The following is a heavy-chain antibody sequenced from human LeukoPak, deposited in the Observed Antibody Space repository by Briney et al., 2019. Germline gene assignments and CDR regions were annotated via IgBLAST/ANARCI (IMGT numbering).Heavy chain of an antibody. CDR2: FDPEDGET. CDR3: VRDPPDP. CDR1: GYTLTELS. Sequence: ASVKVSCKVSGYTLTELSMHWVRQAPGKGLEWMGGFDPEDGETIYAQKFQGRVTITADESTRTAYMELNSLRSEDTAVYYCVRDPPDPWGQGTLVTVSS. V-gene: IGHV1-24*01. J-gene: IGHJ5*02.